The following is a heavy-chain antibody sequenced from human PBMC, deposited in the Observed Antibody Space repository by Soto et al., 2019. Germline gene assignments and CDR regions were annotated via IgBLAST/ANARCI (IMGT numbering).Heavy chain of an antibody. V-gene: IGHV3-23*01. J-gene: IGHJ4*02. Sequence: EVQLLESGGGLVQPGRSLRLSCAASGFTFSSYAMSWVRQAPGKGLEWVSAISGSGGTTYYAASLKGRFTISRDNSKNALFRQMNSLRAEDTAVYYCAKFFVETGGSSGWPWTFHYWGQGTLVTVSS. CDR3: AKFFVETGGSSGWPWTFHY. D-gene: IGHD6-25*01. CDR2: ISGSGGTT. CDR1: GFTFSSYA.